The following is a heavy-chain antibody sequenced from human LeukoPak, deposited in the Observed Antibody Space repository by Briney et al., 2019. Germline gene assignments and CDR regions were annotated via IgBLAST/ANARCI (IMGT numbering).Heavy chain of an antibody. Sequence: GGALRLSCSASGFTFSSYWVSWVRQAPGKGLEWVANIKQDGSEKYYVDSVKGRITISRDNAKNSLYLQMNSLRAEDTAVYYCARLIVGAIDYWGQGTLVTVSS. CDR1: GFTFSSYW. J-gene: IGHJ4*02. D-gene: IGHD1-26*01. CDR3: ARLIVGAIDY. V-gene: IGHV3-7*01. CDR2: IKQDGSEK.